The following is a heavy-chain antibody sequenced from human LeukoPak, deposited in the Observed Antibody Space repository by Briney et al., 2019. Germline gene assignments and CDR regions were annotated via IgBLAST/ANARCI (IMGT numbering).Heavy chain of an antibody. J-gene: IGHJ4*02. V-gene: IGHV3-30*01. CDR2: ISYDGSNK. Sequence: PGRSLRVSCAASGFTFSSYAMHWVRQAPGKGLEWVAVISYDGSNKYYADSVKGRFTISRDNSKNTLYLQMNSLRAEDTAVYYSARDGPAIVLMLYYWGQGTLVTVSS. CDR3: ARDGPAIVLMLYY. CDR1: GFTFSSYA. D-gene: IGHD2-8*01.